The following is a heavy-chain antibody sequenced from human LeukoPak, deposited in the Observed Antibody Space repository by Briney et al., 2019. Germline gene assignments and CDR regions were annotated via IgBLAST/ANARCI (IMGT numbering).Heavy chain of an antibody. V-gene: IGHV1-2*02. CDR3: ARQLFSLDAFDI. Sequence: ASVKVSCKASGYTFTGYYMHWVRQAPGQGLEWMGWINPNSGGTNYAQKFQGRVTMTGDTSISTAYMELSRLRSDDTAVYYCARQLFSLDAFDIWGQGTMVTVSS. D-gene: IGHD3-3*02. J-gene: IGHJ3*02. CDR2: INPNSGGT. CDR1: GYTFTGYY.